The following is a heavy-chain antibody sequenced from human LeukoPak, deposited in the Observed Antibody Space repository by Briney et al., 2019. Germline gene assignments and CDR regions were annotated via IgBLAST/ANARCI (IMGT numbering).Heavy chain of an antibody. D-gene: IGHD3-3*01. CDR3: ARGLAIFGVVIPTFFDS. Sequence: ASVKVSCKASGYIFTGYYIHWVRQAPGQGLEWMGWINPNSGGTDYAQKFQGRVIMTRDTSLTTAYMELNSLISDDTAVYYCARGLAIFGVVIPTFFDSWGQGTLVTVSS. CDR2: INPNSGGT. CDR1: GYIFTGYY. V-gene: IGHV1-2*02. J-gene: IGHJ4*02.